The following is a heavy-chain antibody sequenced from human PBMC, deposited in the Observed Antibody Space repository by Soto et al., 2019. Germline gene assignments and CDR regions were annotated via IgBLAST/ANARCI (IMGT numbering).Heavy chain of an antibody. CDR2: IWYDGRNT. J-gene: IGHJ4*02. V-gene: IGHV3-30*02. CDR3: AKGGRQWLVTSDFNY. CDR1: GFTFNYFG. Sequence: GGSLRLSCAASGFTFNYFGMHWVRQAPGKGLEWVAVIWYDGRNTHYADSVKGRFTISGDSSKNTVSLEMTSLRAEDTAVYYCAKGGRQWLVTSDFNYWGQGALVTV. D-gene: IGHD6-19*01.